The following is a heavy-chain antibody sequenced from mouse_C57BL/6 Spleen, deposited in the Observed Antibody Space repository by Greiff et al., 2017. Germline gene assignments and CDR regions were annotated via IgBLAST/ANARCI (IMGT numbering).Heavy chain of an antibody. CDR3: ARLVDGYYFYY. CDR2: INPSTGGT. V-gene: IGHV1-42*01. Sequence: VQLQQSGPELVKPGASVKISCKASGYSFTGYYMNWVKQSPEKSLEWIGEINPSTGGTTYNQKFKAKATLTVDKSSSTAYMQLKSLTSEDSAVYYWARLVDGYYFYYWGQGTTLTVSS. D-gene: IGHD2-3*01. J-gene: IGHJ2*01. CDR1: GYSFTGYY.